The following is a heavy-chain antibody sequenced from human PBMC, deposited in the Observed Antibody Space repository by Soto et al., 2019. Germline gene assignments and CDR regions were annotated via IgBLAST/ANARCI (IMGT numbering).Heavy chain of an antibody. D-gene: IGHD3-22*01. CDR2: ISPIFGTA. Sequence: QVQLVQSGAEVKKPGSSVKVSCKASGGTFSSYAISWVRQAPGQGLEWMGGISPIFGTANYAQKFQGRVTITAEESTSTAYMEVSSLRSEDTAVYYCARSQTYYYDSSGYHNDYWGQGTLVTVSS. CDR3: ARSQTYYYDSSGYHNDY. V-gene: IGHV1-69*12. CDR1: GGTFSSYA. J-gene: IGHJ4*02.